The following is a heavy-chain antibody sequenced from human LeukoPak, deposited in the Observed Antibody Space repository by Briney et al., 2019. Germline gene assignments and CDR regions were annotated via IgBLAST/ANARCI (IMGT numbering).Heavy chain of an antibody. V-gene: IGHV3-15*01. CDR3: TTWGGSFSRY. CDR1: GFTFSNAW. CDR2: IRNKSDGGTA. J-gene: IGHJ4*02. D-gene: IGHD1-26*01. Sequence: GGSLRLSCAASGFTFSNAWMAWVRQAPGKGLVFVGRIRNKSDGGTADSADPLNGRFTISRDDSTNTLYLQMNSLETEDTAVYYCTTWGGSFSRYWGQGTLVTVS.